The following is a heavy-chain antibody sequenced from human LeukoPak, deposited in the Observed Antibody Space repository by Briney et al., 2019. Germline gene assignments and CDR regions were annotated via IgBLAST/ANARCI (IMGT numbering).Heavy chain of an antibody. J-gene: IGHJ4*02. CDR3: ARGRSSWSTFDY. Sequence: SETLSLTCTVSGGSISSSSYYWGWIRQPPGKGLEWIGSIYYSGSTYYNPSLKSRVTISVDTSKNQFSLKLSSVTAADTAVYYCARGRSSWSTFDYWGQGTLVTVSS. D-gene: IGHD6-13*01. CDR2: IYYSGST. V-gene: IGHV4-39*07. CDR1: GGSISSSSYY.